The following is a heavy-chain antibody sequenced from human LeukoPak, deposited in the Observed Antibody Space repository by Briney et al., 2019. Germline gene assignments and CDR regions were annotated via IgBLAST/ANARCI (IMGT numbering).Heavy chain of an antibody. D-gene: IGHD4-17*01. V-gene: IGHV3-30*03. Sequence: GRSLRLSCAASRFRFSNYGMHWVRQAPGKGLEWVSVISADGETKHYGDSVKGRFTVSRDNSKNTLYLQMNSLRAEDTAVYYCAAHWDGDGEAFDIWGQGTMVTVSS. CDR3: AAHWDGDGEAFDI. CDR2: ISADGETK. CDR1: RFRFSNYG. J-gene: IGHJ3*02.